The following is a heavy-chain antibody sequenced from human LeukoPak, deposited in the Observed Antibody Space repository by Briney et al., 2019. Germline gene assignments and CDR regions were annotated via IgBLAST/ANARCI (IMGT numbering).Heavy chain of an antibody. J-gene: IGHJ4*02. CDR3: ARGTNSYGYFDY. CDR2: INHSGST. V-gene: IGHV4-34*01. Sequence: SETLSLTCAVYGGSFSGYYWSWIRQPPGKGLEWIGEINHSGSTNYNPSLKSRVTISVDKSRNQFSLKLSSVTAADTAVYYCARGTNSYGYFDYWGQGTLVTVSS. D-gene: IGHD5-18*01. CDR1: GGSFSGYY.